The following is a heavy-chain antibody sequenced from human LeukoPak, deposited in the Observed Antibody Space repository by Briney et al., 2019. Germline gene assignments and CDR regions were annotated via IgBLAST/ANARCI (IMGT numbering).Heavy chain of an antibody. CDR1: GFTFSNYP. CDR2: STSSGDST. Sequence: GGSLRLSCAASGFTFSNYPMSWVRQAPGKGLEWVSVSTSSGDSTSYADSVKGRFTISRDNFKNTLFLQMTGLGAEDTARYYCVKDQEWLVAFDFWGQGTVVTVSS. D-gene: IGHD6-19*01. CDR3: VKDQEWLVAFDF. V-gene: IGHV3-23*01. J-gene: IGHJ3*01.